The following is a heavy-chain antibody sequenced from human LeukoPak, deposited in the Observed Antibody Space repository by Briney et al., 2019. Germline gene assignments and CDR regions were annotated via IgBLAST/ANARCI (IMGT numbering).Heavy chain of an antibody. J-gene: IGHJ1*01. CDR2: FSGGGDS. D-gene: IGHD6-13*01. CDR1: GFTSGIYA. V-gene: IGHV3-23*01. Sequence: GGSLRLSCAVSGFTSGIYAVSWVRQAPGKGLEWVSAFSGGGDSYYADSVRGRFTISRDNSKNMLYLQMNSLRAEDTAVYYCARDKSIAAAGPAEYFQHWGQGTLVTVSS. CDR3: ARDKSIAAAGPAEYFQH.